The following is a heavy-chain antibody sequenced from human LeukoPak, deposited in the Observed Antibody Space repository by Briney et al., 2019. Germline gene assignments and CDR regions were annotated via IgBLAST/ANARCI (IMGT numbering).Heavy chain of an antibody. CDR3: AKMAGMTRQVYYMDV. CDR1: GFTFSSYA. D-gene: IGHD5-24*01. J-gene: IGHJ6*03. V-gene: IGHV3-23*01. CDR2: IYGSGDTT. Sequence: QAGGSLRLSCAASGFTFSSYAMSWARQAPGKGLEWVSAIYGSGDTTYYADSVKGRFTVSRDNSKNTLYLQMDGLRAEDTAVYYCAKMAGMTRQVYYMDVWGKGATVTVSS.